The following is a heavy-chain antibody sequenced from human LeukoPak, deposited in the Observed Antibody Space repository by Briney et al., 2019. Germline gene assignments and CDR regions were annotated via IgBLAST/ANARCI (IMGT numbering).Heavy chain of an antibody. CDR2: MNPNSGNT. CDR3: ARGSGTYYHFWSGYTNYYYYGMDV. J-gene: IGHJ6*02. CDR1: GYTFTSYD. D-gene: IGHD3-3*01. Sequence: ASVKVSCKASGYTFTSYDINWVRQATGQGLEGMGWMNPNSGNTGYAQKFQGRVTITRKTSISTAYMELSSLRSEDTAVYYCARGSGTYYHFWSGYTNYYYYGMDVWGQGTTVTVSS. V-gene: IGHV1-8*01.